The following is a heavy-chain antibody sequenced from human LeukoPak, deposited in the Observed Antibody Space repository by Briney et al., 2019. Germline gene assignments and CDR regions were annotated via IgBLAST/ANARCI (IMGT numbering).Heavy chain of an antibody. D-gene: IGHD6-19*01. V-gene: IGHV3-23*01. CDR1: GFTFSSYA. J-gene: IGHJ6*02. CDR3: AKWAAVAATLYYYYGMDV. CDR2: IRGSGGST. Sequence: GGSLRLSCAASGFTFSSYAMSWVRQAPGKGLEWVSAIRGSGGSTYYADSVKGRFTISRDNSKDTLYLQMNSLRAEDTAVYYCAKWAAVAATLYYYYGMDVWGQGTTVTVSS.